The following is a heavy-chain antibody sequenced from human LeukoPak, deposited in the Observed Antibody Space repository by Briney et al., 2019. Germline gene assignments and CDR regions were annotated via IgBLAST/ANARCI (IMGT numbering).Heavy chain of an antibody. CDR3: ARESIVAYYFDY. CDR1: GGSISSSSYY. V-gene: IGHV4-39*07. Sequence: SETLSLTCTVSGGSISSSSYYWGWIRQPPGKGLEWIGSIYYSGSTYYNPSLKSRVTISVDTSKNQFSLKLSSVTAADTAVYYCARESIVAYYFDYWGQGTLVTVYS. J-gene: IGHJ4*02. D-gene: IGHD5-12*01. CDR2: IYYSGST.